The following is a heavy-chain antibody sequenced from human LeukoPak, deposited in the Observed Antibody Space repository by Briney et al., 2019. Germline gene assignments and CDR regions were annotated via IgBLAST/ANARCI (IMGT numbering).Heavy chain of an antibody. J-gene: IGHJ2*01. CDR2: VHPGDSTV. CDR3: ARHTSYSFDWYFDL. D-gene: IGHD3-9*01. V-gene: IGHV5-51*01. Sequence: GESLKISCQGSGYNFTAHWIGWVRQMPGKGLEWMGIVHPGDSTVRYTPSFQGQVTISAARSKRTAYLQWTSLRASDSAMYYCARHTSYSFDWYFDLWGRGTLVTVSS. CDR1: GYNFTAHW.